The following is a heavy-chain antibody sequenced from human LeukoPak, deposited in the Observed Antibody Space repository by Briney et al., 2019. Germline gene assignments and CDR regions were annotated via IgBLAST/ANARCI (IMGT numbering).Heavy chain of an antibody. J-gene: IGHJ6*02. CDR2: ISSSSSYI. V-gene: IGHV3-21*01. CDR3: ARDTIVATISSYYYGMDV. Sequence: GGSLRLSCAASGFTFSSYSMNWVRQAPGKGLEWVSSISSSSSYIYYADSVKGRFTISRDNAKNSLYLQMNSLRAEDTAVYYCARDTIVATISSYYYGMDVWGQGTTVTVSS. D-gene: IGHD5-12*01. CDR1: GFTFSSYS.